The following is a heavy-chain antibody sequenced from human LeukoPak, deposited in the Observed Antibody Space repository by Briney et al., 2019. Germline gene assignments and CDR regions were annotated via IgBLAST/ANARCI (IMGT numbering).Heavy chain of an antibody. V-gene: IGHV3-11*06. CDR1: GFTFSDYY. CDR2: ISSSSYT. D-gene: IGHD2-15*01. CDR3: ARYCSGGSCYSH. Sequence: RGSLRLSCAASGFTFSDYYMSWIRQAPGKGLEWVSYISSSSYTNYADSVKGRFTISRDNAKNSLYLQMNILRAEDTAVYYCARYCSGGSCYSHWGQGTLVTVSS. J-gene: IGHJ4*02.